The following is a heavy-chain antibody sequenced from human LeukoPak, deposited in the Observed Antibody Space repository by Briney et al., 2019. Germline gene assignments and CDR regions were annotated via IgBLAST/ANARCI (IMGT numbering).Heavy chain of an antibody. CDR2: ISAYNGYT. CDR1: GYTFTSQG. Sequence: ASVKVSCKASGYTFTSQGISWVRQAPGQGLEWMGWISAYNGYTNYEQKLQGRVTMTTDTSTSTAYMELRRLRSDDTAVYYCARDAAYYDILTGYYYPYYYMDVWGKGTTVTISS. J-gene: IGHJ6*03. D-gene: IGHD3-9*01. V-gene: IGHV1-18*01. CDR3: ARDAAYYDILTGYYYPYYYMDV.